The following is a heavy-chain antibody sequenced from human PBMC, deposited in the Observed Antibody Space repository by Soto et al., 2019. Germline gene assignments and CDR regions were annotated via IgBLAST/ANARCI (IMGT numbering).Heavy chain of an antibody. D-gene: IGHD3-3*01. V-gene: IGHV3-23*01. Sequence: GWSLRLSCASSVFTFSSYAMSWVRQAPGKGLEWVSAISGSGGSTYYADSVKGRFTISRDNSKNTLYLQMNSLRAEDTAVYYCAKDGRITIFGVVITGGMDVWGQGTTVTVSS. CDR2: ISGSGGST. J-gene: IGHJ6*02. CDR3: AKDGRITIFGVVITGGMDV. CDR1: VFTFSSYA.